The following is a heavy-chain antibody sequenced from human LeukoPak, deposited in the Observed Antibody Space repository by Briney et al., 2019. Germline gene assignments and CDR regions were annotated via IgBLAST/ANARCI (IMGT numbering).Heavy chain of an antibody. D-gene: IGHD4-11*01. Sequence: PGRSLRLSCAASGFTFSSYAMHWVRQAPGKGLEWVAVISYDGSNKYYADSVKGRFTISRDNSKNTLYLQMDSLRAEDTAIYYCARVEGDYTPNRFDPWGQGTLVTVSS. J-gene: IGHJ5*02. V-gene: IGHV3-30-3*01. CDR3: ARVEGDYTPNRFDP. CDR1: GFTFSSYA. CDR2: ISYDGSNK.